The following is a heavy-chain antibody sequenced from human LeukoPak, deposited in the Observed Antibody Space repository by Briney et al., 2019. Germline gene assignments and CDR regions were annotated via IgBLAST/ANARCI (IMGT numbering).Heavy chain of an antibody. CDR1: GLTFSSYS. J-gene: IGHJ4*02. V-gene: IGHV3-23*01. CDR2: ISGSGGST. CDR3: AAGLTVGPLDY. Sequence: GGSLRPSCAASGLTFSSYSMNWVRQAPGKGLEWVSAISGSGGSTYYADSVKGRFTISRDNSKNTLYLQMNGLRAEDTAVYYCAAGLTVGPLDYWGQGTLVTVSS. D-gene: IGHD1-26*01.